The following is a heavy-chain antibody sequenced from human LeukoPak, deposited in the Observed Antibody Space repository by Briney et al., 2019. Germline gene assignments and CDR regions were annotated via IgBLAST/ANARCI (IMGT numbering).Heavy chain of an antibody. CDR1: GFTFSSYG. J-gene: IGHJ6*02. CDR3: ARAYYHASGGAFGMDV. CDR2: IWFDGNKK. Sequence: GGSLRLSCAASGFTFSSYGMHWVRQAPGKGLEWVAPIWFDGNKKDYVDSVKGRFTISRDNSKKTLYLQMNSLRAEDTALYYCARAYYHASGGAFGMDVWGQGTTVTVSS. D-gene: IGHD3-10*01. V-gene: IGHV3-33*01.